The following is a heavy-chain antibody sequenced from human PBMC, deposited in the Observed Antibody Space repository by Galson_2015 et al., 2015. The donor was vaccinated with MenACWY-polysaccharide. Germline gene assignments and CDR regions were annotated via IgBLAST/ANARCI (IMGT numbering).Heavy chain of an antibody. V-gene: IGHV1-18*04. CDR2: INTYNGNT. J-gene: IGHJ4*02. CDR3: ERDAGGSEDY. D-gene: IGHD5-12*01. CDR1: GYTFNNYA. Sequence: SVKVSCKASGYTFNNYAINWVRQAPGQGLEWMGWINTYNGNTNYAQKVHGRVTVTADSNTAYMELQSLRSDDTAVYYCERDAGGSEDYWGQGTLVTVSS.